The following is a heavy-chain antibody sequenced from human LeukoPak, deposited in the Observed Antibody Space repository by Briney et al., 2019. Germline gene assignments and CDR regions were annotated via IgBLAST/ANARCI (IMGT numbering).Heavy chain of an antibody. V-gene: IGHV1-69*13. CDR3: ARGITMVRGVIISQYYYYYYGMDV. CDR2: IIPIFGTA. Sequence: ASVKVSCKASGGTFSSYAISWVRQAPGQGLEWMGGIIPIFGTANYAQKFQGRVTITADESTSTAYMELSSLRSEDTAVYYCARGITMVRGVIISQYYYYYYGMDVWGQGTTVTVSS. D-gene: IGHD3-10*01. CDR1: GGTFSSYA. J-gene: IGHJ6*02.